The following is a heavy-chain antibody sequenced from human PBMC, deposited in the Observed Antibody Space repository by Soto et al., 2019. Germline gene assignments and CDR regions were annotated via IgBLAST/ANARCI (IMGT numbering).Heavy chain of an antibody. CDR1: GFTFTSSA. CDR3: AAAANYYDSSGYFTDAFDI. V-gene: IGHV1-58*01. D-gene: IGHD3-22*01. Sequence: GGSVKVSFKACGFTFTSSALQWVRQARGQRLEWIGWIVVGSGNTNYAQKFQERVTITRDMSTSTAYMELSSLRSEDTAVYYCAAAANYYDSSGYFTDAFDIWGQGTMVTVSS. J-gene: IGHJ3*02. CDR2: IVVGSGNT.